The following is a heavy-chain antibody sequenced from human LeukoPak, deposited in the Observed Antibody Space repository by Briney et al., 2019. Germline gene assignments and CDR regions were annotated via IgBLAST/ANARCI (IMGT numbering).Heavy chain of an antibody. CDR3: ARSRGVATIPRY. V-gene: IGHV1-18*01. CDR1: GGTFSSYT. Sequence: EASVKVSCKASGGTFSSYTISWVRQAPGQGLEWMGWISAYNGNTNYAQKLQGRVTMTTDTSTSTAYMELRSLRSDDTAVYYCARSRGVATIPRYWGQGTLVTVSS. J-gene: IGHJ4*02. D-gene: IGHD5-12*01. CDR2: ISAYNGNT.